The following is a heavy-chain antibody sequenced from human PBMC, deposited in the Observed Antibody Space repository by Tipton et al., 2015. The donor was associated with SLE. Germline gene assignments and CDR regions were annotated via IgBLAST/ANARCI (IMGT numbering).Heavy chain of an antibody. CDR3: ARGMLTWRGAIVGVDV. J-gene: IGHJ6*02. D-gene: IGHD2-15*01. Sequence: TLSLTCIVSGASISGYFWSWIRQPPGKGLEWIGYISYGGGTNYNPSLKSRVTMSVDTAKKQFSLKLTSVTAADTAVYYCARGMLTWRGAIVGVDVWGQGTTVNVSS. CDR2: ISYGGGT. V-gene: IGHV4-59*08. CDR1: GASISGYF.